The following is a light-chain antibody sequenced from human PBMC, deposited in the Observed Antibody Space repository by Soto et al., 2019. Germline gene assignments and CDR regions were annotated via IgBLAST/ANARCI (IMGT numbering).Light chain of an antibody. V-gene: IGKV3-11*01. Sequence: EIVLTQSPATLSLSPGERATLSCSASQTVGAYLGWYQQKAGQAPRLLIYDASNRATGIPARFSGSGSGTDFTLTISSLEPEDFAVYYCQQRSFWPSTFGQGSKLDIK. CDR2: DAS. J-gene: IGKJ2*01. CDR3: QQRSFWPST. CDR1: QTVGAY.